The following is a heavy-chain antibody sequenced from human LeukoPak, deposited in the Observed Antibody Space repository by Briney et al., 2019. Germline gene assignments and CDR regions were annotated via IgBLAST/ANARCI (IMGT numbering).Heavy chain of an antibody. J-gene: IGHJ4*02. V-gene: IGHV4-34*01. D-gene: IGHD3-10*01. CDR1: GGSFSGYY. CDR3: ARGRRFGESPFDY. CDR2: INHSGST. Sequence: PSETLSLTCAVYGGSFSGYYWSWIRQPPGEGLEWIGEINHSGSTNYNPSLKSRVTISVDTSKNQFSLKLSSVTAADTAVYYCARGRRFGESPFDYWGQGTLVTVSS.